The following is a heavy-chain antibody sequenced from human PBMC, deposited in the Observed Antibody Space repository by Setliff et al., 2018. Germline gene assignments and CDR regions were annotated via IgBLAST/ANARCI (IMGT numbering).Heavy chain of an antibody. CDR2: INPNSGGT. CDR1: GYTFTGYF. Sequence: GASVKVSCKASGYTFTGYFIHWVRQAPGQGLEWMGWINPNSGGTNYAQKFQGRVTMTRDTFISTAYMELSSLTSEDTAMYYCARSGLGGSPQYFFDSWGQGTLVTVSS. D-gene: IGHD2-15*01. CDR3: ARSGLGGSPQYFFDS. V-gene: IGHV1-2*02. J-gene: IGHJ4*02.